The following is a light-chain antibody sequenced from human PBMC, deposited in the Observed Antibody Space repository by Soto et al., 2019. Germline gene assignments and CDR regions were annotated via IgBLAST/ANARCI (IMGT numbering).Light chain of an antibody. CDR1: SSDIGGYDY. V-gene: IGLV2-14*01. CDR2: EVR. J-gene: IGLJ1*01. CDR3: CSYTRTSNHYF. Sequence: ALTQPASVSGSPGQSITISCTGTSSDIGGYDYVSWYQQRLGKAPKLMIYEVRYRPSGVSNRFSGSKSGNTASLTISGLQAEDEADYYCCSYTRTSNHYFFGSGTKVTVL.